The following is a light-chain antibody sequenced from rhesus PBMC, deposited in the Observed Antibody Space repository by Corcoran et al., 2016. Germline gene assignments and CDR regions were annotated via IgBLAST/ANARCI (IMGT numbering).Light chain of an antibody. V-gene: IGKV3S11*01. CDR2: GAS. CDR3: QQYNNWNT. CDR1: QSVSSY. J-gene: IGKJ3*01. Sequence: QVILTQSPATLSLSPGERATLSCRASQSVSSYLAWYQQKPGQAPRRLIYGASRTATGTPDRFGGSGSGTDFTLIISSLEPEDVGVYYCQQYNNWNTFGPGTKLDIK.